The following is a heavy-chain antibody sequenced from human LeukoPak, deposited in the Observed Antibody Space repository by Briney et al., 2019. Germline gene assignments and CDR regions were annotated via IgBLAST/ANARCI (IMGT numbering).Heavy chain of an antibody. CDR3: ARLNGSDLSRQNDY. J-gene: IGHJ4*02. Sequence: GGSLRLSCSASGFTFSIYEINWVRQAPGKGLEWVSYISSSGSTIFYAHSVKGRFTISRVNTKNYLYMQMNSLITKHTAVYYCARLNGSDLSRQNDYWGQGTLVTVSS. CDR2: ISSSGSTI. V-gene: IGHV3-48*03. D-gene: IGHD1-26*01. CDR1: GFTFSIYE.